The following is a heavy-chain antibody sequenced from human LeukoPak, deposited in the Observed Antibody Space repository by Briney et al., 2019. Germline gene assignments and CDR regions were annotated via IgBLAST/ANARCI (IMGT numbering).Heavy chain of an antibody. D-gene: IGHD3-22*01. CDR3: ARDSYDSSGYYFYYFDY. Sequence: GGSLRLSCAASGFTFSSYEMNWVRQAPGKGLEWVSYISSSGSTIYYADSVKGRFTISRDNAKNSLYLQMNSLRAEDTAVYYCARDSYDSSGYYFYYFDYWGQGTLVTVSS. V-gene: IGHV3-48*03. J-gene: IGHJ4*02. CDR2: ISSSGSTI. CDR1: GFTFSSYE.